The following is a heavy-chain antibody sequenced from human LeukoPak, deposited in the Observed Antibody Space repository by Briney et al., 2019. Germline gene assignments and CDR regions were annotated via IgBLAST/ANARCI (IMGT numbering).Heavy chain of an antibody. D-gene: IGHD5-18*01. V-gene: IGHV3-23*01. CDR3: ATGGYSFYYYYYMDV. J-gene: IGHJ6*03. CDR2: ISGSGGST. Sequence: GGSLRLSCAASGFTFSSYGMSWVRQAPGKGLEWVSAISGSGGSTYYADSVKGRFTISRDNSKNTLYLQMNSLRAEDTAVYYCATGGYSFYYYYYMDVWGKGTTVTVSS. CDR1: GFTFSSYG.